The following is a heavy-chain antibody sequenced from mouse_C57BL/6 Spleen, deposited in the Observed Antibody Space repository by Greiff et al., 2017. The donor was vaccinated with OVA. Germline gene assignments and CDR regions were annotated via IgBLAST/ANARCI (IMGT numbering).Heavy chain of an antibody. V-gene: IGHV1-54*01. D-gene: IGHD2-4*01. CDR2: INPGSGGT. CDR1: GYAFTNYL. Sequence: QVQLQQSGAELVRPGTSVKVSCKASGYAFTNYLIEWVKQRPGQGLEWIGLINPGSGGTNYNEKFKGKATLTADKSSSTAYMQLSSLTSEDSAVYFCARFDYDGFAYWGQGTLVTVSA. J-gene: IGHJ3*01. CDR3: ARFDYDGFAY.